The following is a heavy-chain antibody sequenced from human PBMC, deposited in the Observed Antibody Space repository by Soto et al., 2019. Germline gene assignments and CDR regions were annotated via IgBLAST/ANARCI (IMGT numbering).Heavy chain of an antibody. Sequence: ASVKVSCKASGYTFTGYYMHWVRQAPGQGLEWMGWINPNSGGTNYAQKFQDWVTMTRDTSISTAYMDLSRLTSDDTAMYYCAVCISTSCPSGLDVWGQGTTVTVSS. J-gene: IGHJ6*02. CDR3: AVCISTSCPSGLDV. D-gene: IGHD2-2*01. CDR2: INPNSGGT. V-gene: IGHV1-2*04. CDR1: GYTFTGYY.